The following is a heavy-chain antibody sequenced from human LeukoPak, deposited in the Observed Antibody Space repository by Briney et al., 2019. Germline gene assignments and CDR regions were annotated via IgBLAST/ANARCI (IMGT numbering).Heavy chain of an antibody. CDR2: ISSSSSYI. J-gene: IGHJ4*02. CDR1: GFTFSRYS. D-gene: IGHD6-13*01. Sequence: GGSLRLSCAASGFTFSRYSMNWVRQAPGKGLEWVSSISSSSSYIYYADSVKGRFTISRDNSKNTLYLQMNSLRAEDTAVYYCARAYQQQYSSSWYDFDYWGQGTLVTVSS. V-gene: IGHV3-21*01. CDR3: ARAYQQQYSSSWYDFDY.